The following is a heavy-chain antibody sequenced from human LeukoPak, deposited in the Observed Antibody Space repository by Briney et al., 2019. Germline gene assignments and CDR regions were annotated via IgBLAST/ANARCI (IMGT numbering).Heavy chain of an antibody. J-gene: IGHJ6*03. Sequence: ASVKVSCKASGYTFTGYYFHWVRQAPGQGLEWMGWINPNSGGTNYAQRFQGRVTLTWDTSISTAYMELNRLTSDDTAVYYCAASGGHINAGYYYYMDVWGKGTSVTVSS. CDR1: GYTFTGYY. CDR2: INPNSGGT. CDR3: AASGGHINAGYYYYMDV. V-gene: IGHV1-2*02. D-gene: IGHD3-10*01.